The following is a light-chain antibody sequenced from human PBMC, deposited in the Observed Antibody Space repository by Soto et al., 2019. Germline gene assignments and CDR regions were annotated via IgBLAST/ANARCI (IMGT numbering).Light chain of an antibody. CDR3: QQCRNWTLT. V-gene: IGKV3-15*01. Sequence: EILMTQSPATLSVSPGEGATLSCKASQNVYNNLAWYQQRPGQPPRLLIYDASTRATGISARFSGSGYGTEFTLTISSLQSEDFAVYFCQQCRNWTLTFGGGTKVDIK. J-gene: IGKJ4*01. CDR1: QNVYNN. CDR2: DAS.